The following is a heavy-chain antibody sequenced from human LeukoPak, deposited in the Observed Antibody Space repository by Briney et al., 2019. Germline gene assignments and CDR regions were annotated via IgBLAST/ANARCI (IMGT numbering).Heavy chain of an antibody. CDR1: GGTSSSYA. CDR2: IIPILGIA. CDR3: ARTGTTPHDY. D-gene: IGHD1-7*01. J-gene: IGHJ4*02. Sequence: SVKVSCKASGGTSSSYAISWVRQAPGQGLEWMGRIIPILGIANYAQKFQGRVTITADKSTSTAYMELSSLRSEDAAVYYCARTGTTPHDYWGQGTLVTVSS. V-gene: IGHV1-69*04.